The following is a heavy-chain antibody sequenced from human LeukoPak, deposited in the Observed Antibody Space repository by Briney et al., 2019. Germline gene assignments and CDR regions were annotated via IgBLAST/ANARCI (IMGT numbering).Heavy chain of an antibody. J-gene: IGHJ4*02. V-gene: IGHV1-18*04. CDR2: ISAYNGNT. D-gene: IGHD1-26*01. Sequence: ASVKVSCKASGYTFTGYYMHWVRQAPGQGLEWMGWISAYNGNTNYAQKFQGRVTMTTDTSTSTAYMELRSLRSDDTAVYYCARGGGSGSYRANFDYWGQGTLVTVSS. CDR1: GYTFTGYY. CDR3: ARGGGSGSYRANFDY.